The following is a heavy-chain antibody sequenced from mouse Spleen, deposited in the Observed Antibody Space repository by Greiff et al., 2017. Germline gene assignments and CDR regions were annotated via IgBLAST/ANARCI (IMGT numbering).Heavy chain of an antibody. J-gene: IGHJ2*01. D-gene: IGHD3-1*01. V-gene: IGHV1-81*01. CDR3: ARETARATDY. CDR2: IYPRSGNT. CDR1: GYTFTSYG. Sequence: QVQLKQSGAELARPGASVKLSCKASGYTFTSYGISWVKQRTGQGLEWIGEIYPRSGNTYYNEKFKGKATLTADKSSSTAYMELRSLTSEDSAVYFCARETARATDYWGQGTTLTVSS.